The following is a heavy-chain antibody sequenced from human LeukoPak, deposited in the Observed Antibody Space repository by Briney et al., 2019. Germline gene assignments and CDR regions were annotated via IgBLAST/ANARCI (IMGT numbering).Heavy chain of an antibody. Sequence: GASVKVSCKASGYTFSNYDMNWVRQAPGQGLEWMGMITPSGGISHAQKFQGRVTMTRDMSTNTVYMELGSLRSEDTAVYYCARVDSTSPHELDYWGQGTLVTVSS. J-gene: IGHJ4*02. CDR2: ITPSGGI. CDR3: ARVDSTSPHELDY. V-gene: IGHV1-46*01. CDR1: GYTFSNYD. D-gene: IGHD6-6*01.